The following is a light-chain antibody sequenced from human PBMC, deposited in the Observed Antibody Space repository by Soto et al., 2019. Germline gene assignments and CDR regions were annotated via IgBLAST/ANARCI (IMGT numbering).Light chain of an antibody. Sequence: DIQMTQSPSSLSASVGDRVTITCRASQSISSYLNWYQQKPGKAPKLLIYAASSLQRGVPSRFRGSGSGTQFTLTISSLQPEDFATYYCQQYNSYSPWTFGQGTKVDIK. CDR2: AAS. CDR1: QSISSY. V-gene: IGKV1-17*01. CDR3: QQYNSYSPWT. J-gene: IGKJ1*01.